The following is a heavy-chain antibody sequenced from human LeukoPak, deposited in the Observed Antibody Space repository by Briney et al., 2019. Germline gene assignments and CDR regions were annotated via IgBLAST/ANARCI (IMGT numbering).Heavy chain of an antibody. V-gene: IGHV3-7*03. D-gene: IGHD7-27*01. CDR1: GFTFSRYW. J-gene: IGHJ4*02. Sequence: GGSLRLSCVASGFTFSRYWMSWARQAPGKGLQRGANIKEDGSEKYYVDSVKGRFTISRDNAKNSLYLHMISLRAEDTAVYYCARTGDSHYWGQGTLVTVSS. CDR2: IKEDGSEK. CDR3: ARTGDSHY.